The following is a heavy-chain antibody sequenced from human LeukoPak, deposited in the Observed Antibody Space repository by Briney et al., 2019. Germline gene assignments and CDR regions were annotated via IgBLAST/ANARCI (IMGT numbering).Heavy chain of an antibody. J-gene: IGHJ4*02. CDR2: ITGRGGNT. CDR1: GFTFSSFP. CDR3: ARDRAAFDY. D-gene: IGHD6-25*01. Sequence: GSLRLSCAASGFTFSSFPMSWVRQAPGKGLQSVSGITGRGGNTYYADSVEGRFTISRDNSKNTLSLQMDSLRAEDTAVYYCARDRAAFDYWGQGTLVTVSS. V-gene: IGHV3-23*01.